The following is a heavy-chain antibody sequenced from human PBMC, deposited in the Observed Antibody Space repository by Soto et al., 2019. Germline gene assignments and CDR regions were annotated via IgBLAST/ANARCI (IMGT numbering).Heavy chain of an antibody. CDR3: ARHPSDFWFDP. V-gene: IGHV4-39*01. J-gene: IGHJ5*02. CDR1: GGSSSSSSYF. CDR2: IYYSGST. Sequence: QLQLQESGPGLVKPSETLSLTGTVSGGSSSSSSYFWGWIRQPPGKGLEWIGSIYYSGSTYYNPSLRSRVTVSVDSSKNQFSLKLSSVTAADTAVYYCARHPSDFWFDPWGQGTLVTVSS. D-gene: IGHD2-21*02.